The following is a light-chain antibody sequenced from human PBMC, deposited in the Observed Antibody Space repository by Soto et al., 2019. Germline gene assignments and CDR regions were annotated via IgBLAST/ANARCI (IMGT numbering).Light chain of an antibody. CDR3: CSYAGPDTWV. CDR1: SSDVGGYNL. CDR2: EDS. J-gene: IGLJ3*02. V-gene: IGLV2-23*01. Sequence: QSVLTQPASVSGSPGQSITIYCTGTSSDVGGYNLVSWYQHHPGKAPKVMIYEDSERPSGVSNRFSGSKSGNTASLTISGLQAEDEADYYCCSYAGPDTWVVGGGTKLTVL.